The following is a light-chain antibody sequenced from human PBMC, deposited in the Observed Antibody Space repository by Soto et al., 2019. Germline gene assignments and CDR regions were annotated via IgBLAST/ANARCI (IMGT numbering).Light chain of an antibody. J-gene: IGLJ2*01. CDR3: QSYDSSLSGYVL. CDR2: GNS. CDR1: SSNIGAGYD. Sequence: QSVLTQPPSVSGAPGQRVTISCTGSSSNIGAGYDVHWYQQLPGTAPKLLIYGNSNRPSGVPDRFSGSKSGTSASLAITGLQAEDEADYYCQSYDSSLSGYVLFGGGTKLTVI. V-gene: IGLV1-40*01.